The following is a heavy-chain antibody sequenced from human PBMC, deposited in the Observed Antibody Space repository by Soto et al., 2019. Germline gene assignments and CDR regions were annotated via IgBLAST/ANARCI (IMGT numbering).Heavy chain of an antibody. D-gene: IGHD6-6*01. CDR1: GFTFSSYA. Sequence: EVQLLESGGGLVQPGGSLRLSCAASGFTFSSYAMSWVRQAPGKWLEWVSAISGSGGSTYYADSVKGRFTISRDNSKNTLYLQMNSLRAEDTAVYYCAKDELGYYYYYMDVWGKGTTVTVSS. CDR3: AKDELGYYYYYMDV. CDR2: ISGSGGST. J-gene: IGHJ6*03. V-gene: IGHV3-23*01.